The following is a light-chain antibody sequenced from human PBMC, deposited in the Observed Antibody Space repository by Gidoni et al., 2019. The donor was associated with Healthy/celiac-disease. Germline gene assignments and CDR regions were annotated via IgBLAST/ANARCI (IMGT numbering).Light chain of an antibody. Sequence: EIPMTQSPSSLSASVGDRVTITCRASQGISNYLAWYQQKLVKVPKLLIYAASTLQSGGPSRFSGSGSGTDFTLTISSLQPEDVATYYCQKYNSAPLTFGPGTKVDIK. V-gene: IGKV1-27*01. J-gene: IGKJ3*01. CDR1: QGISNY. CDR3: QKYNSAPLT. CDR2: AAS.